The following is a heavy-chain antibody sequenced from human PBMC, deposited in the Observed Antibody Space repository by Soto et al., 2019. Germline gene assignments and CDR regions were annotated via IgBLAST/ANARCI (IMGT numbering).Heavy chain of an antibody. Sequence: GGSLRLSCAASGFTFSNAWMSWVRQAPGKGLEWVGRIKSKTDGGTTDYAAPVKGRFTISRDDSKNTLYLQMNSLKTEDTAVYYCTTVQDIIAVAFDAFDIWGQGTMVTVSS. CDR1: GFTFSNAW. V-gene: IGHV3-15*01. D-gene: IGHD6-19*01. CDR3: TTVQDIIAVAFDAFDI. J-gene: IGHJ3*02. CDR2: IKSKTDGGTT.